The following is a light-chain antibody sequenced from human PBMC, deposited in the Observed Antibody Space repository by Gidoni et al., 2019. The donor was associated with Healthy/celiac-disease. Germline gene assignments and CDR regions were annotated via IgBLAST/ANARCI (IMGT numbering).Light chain of an antibody. Sequence: DIVMTQSPDSLSVSLGERATINCKSSQSVLYSSNNKNYLAWYQQKPGQPPKLLIYWASTRESGVPDRFSGSGSGTDFTLTISSLQAEDVAVYYCQQYSSRGLTFGGGTKVEIK. CDR1: QSVLYSSNNKNY. V-gene: IGKV4-1*01. CDR2: WAS. J-gene: IGKJ4*01. CDR3: QQYSSRGLT.